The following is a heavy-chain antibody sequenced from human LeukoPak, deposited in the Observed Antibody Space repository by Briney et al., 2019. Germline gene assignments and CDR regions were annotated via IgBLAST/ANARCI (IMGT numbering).Heavy chain of an antibody. J-gene: IGHJ4*02. V-gene: IGHV3-48*02. CDR1: GSTFSGST. CDR3: ARDRRPLSY. CDR2: ITSTSSSI. Sequence: PGGSLRLSCAASGSTFSGSTMNWVRQAPGKGLEWVSYITSTSSSIYYADSVRGRFTFSRDNAKNSLYLQMNSLRDEDTAVYYCARDRRPLSYWGQGTLVTVSS.